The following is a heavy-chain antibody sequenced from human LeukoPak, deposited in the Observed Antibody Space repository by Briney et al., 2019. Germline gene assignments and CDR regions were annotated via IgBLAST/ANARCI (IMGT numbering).Heavy chain of an antibody. CDR1: GFTFSNYS. V-gene: IGHV3-21*01. J-gene: IGHJ4*02. CDR3: AVDNAGVFDY. D-gene: IGHD7-27*01. CDR2: ISSSSSYI. Sequence: GGSLRLSCAASGFTFSNYSMNWVRQAPGKGLEWVSSISSSSSYIYYADSVKGRFTISRDNAKNSLYLQMNSLRAEDTAVYYCAVDNAGVFDYWGQGTLVTVSS.